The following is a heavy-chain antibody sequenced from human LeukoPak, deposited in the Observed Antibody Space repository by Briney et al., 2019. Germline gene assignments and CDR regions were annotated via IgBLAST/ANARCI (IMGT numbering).Heavy chain of an antibody. V-gene: IGHV4-4*07. CDR1: GGSISSYY. D-gene: IGHD6-19*01. CDR3: ARAGYSSGWDTFDY. Sequence: SEILSLTCTVSGGSISSYYWSWIRQPAGKGLEWIGRIYTSGSTNYNPSLKSRVTMSVDTSKNQFSLKLSSVTAADTAVYYCARAGYSSGWDTFDYWGQGTLVTVSS. CDR2: IYTSGST. J-gene: IGHJ4*02.